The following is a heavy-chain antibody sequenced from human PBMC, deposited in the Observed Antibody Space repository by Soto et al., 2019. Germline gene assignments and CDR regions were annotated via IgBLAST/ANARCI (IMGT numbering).Heavy chain of an antibody. Sequence: SVKVSCKASGYTFTSYGISWVRQAPGQGLEWMGWISAYNGNTNYAQKLQGRVTMTTDTSTSTAYMELRSLRSDDTAVYYCARDGRIAVAGKAFDYWGQGTLVTVSS. CDR3: ARDGRIAVAGKAFDY. CDR1: GYTFTSYG. D-gene: IGHD6-19*01. CDR2: ISAYNGNT. V-gene: IGHV1-18*01. J-gene: IGHJ4*02.